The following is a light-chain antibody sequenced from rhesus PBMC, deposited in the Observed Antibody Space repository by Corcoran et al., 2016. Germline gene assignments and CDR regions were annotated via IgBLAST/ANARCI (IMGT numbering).Light chain of an antibody. V-gene: IGKV2-65*01. CDR2: QVS. CDR1: QSLVHSNGNTY. CDR3: GQGTHIPLT. J-gene: IGKJ4*01. Sequence: DVVLTQSPVSLTITPGQPASISCRSTQSLVHSNGNTYLQWYQQKPGQPPRRLISQVSNRDSGVPDRFSGSGTGTELKLKIGRVETEDFGVYYCGQGTHIPLTVGGGTKVEIK.